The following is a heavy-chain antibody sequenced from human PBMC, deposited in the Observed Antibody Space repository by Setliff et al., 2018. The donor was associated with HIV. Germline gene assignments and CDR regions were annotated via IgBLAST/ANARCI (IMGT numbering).Heavy chain of an antibody. CDR2: INHSGDT. D-gene: IGHD6-6*01. Sequence: PSETLSLTCAVYGGSLRGYFWTWIRQSPGKALEWIGEINHSGDTNYNSSLKSRITMSLDTSKNQFSLTLRSVTAADTAVYFCTRGPEFSIGGHYYYYYMDVWGRGTAVTVSS. CDR3: TRGPEFSIGGHYYYYYMDV. CDR1: GGSLRGYF. J-gene: IGHJ6*03. V-gene: IGHV4-34*01.